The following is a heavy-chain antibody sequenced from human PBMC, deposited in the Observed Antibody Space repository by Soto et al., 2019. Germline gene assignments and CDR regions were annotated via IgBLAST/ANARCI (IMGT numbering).Heavy chain of an antibody. CDR2: INPSVGST. V-gene: IGHV1-46*01. CDR1: GYFFASFS. D-gene: IGHD3-3*01. Sequence: QVPLVQSGAEVKKPGASVKVSCKASGYFFASFSMHWVRQAPGQGLEWMGLINPSVGSTSYAQQFQGRVTMTRDTSTSPEDMAVGKLRSEDTAVYFWARESAGRDDFGRSGDFDYWGQGALVTVSS. CDR3: ARESAGRDDFGRSGDFDY. J-gene: IGHJ4*02.